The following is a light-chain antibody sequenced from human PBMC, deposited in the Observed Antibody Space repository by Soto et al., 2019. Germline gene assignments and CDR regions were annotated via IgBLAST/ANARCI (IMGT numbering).Light chain of an antibody. CDR3: GAWDNSLSAGV. Sequence: QSVLTQPPSVSAAPGQQVSLSCSGSSSNIGGRSVSWYQQLPGTSPKLLIYENNKRPSGIPDRFSGSKSGTSATLGITGLQTGDEADYYCGAWDNSLSAGVFGTGTKVTVL. V-gene: IGLV1-51*02. CDR2: ENN. CDR1: SSNIGGRS. J-gene: IGLJ1*01.